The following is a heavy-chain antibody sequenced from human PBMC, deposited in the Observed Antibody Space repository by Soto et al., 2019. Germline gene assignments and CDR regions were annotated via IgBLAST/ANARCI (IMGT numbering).Heavy chain of an antibody. J-gene: IGHJ4*02. V-gene: IGHV1-2*04. CDR1: GYTFTGYY. Sequence: ASVKVSCKASGYTFTGYYMHWVRQAPGQGLEWMGWINPNSGGTNYAQKFQGWVTMTRDTSISTAYMELSRLRSDDTAVYYCATSLGYCSSTSCYFNYWGQGTLVTVSS. D-gene: IGHD2-2*01. CDR3: ATSLGYCSSTSCYFNY. CDR2: INPNSGGT.